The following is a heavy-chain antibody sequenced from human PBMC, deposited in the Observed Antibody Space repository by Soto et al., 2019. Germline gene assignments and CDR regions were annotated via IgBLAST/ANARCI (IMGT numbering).Heavy chain of an antibody. J-gene: IGHJ4*02. CDR2: MFYSVNT. D-gene: IGHD5-18*01. Sequence: QLQLQESGPGLVKPSETLSLTCTVSGGSISSSSYYWGWIRQPPGRGLEWIGSMFYSVNTYYNPSLKGRITTLVGTSKNQFSLRLSSVTAADTAVYYCARLRDTAVDYWGQGTLVTVSS. CDR3: ARLRDTAVDY. CDR1: GGSISSSSYY. V-gene: IGHV4-39*01.